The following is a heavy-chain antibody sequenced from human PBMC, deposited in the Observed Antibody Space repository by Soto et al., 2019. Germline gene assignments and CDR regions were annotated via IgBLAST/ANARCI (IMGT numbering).Heavy chain of an antibody. CDR3: ARELSTTVTWSYYYYMDV. CDR1: GFTFSSYA. J-gene: IGHJ6*03. Sequence: GGSLRLSCAASGFTFSSYAMKWVRQAPGKGLEWVSLIGESGTPTYYADSVKGRFTISRDNSGNTLFLEMYSLRSEDTAVYYCARELSTTVTWSYYYYMDVWGKGTTVTVSS. CDR2: IGESGTPT. D-gene: IGHD4-17*01. V-gene: IGHV3-23*01.